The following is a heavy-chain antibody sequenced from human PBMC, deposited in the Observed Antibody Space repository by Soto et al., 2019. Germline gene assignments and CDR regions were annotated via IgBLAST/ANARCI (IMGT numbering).Heavy chain of an antibody. CDR2: IYHSGST. CDR1: GGSISSSNW. Sequence: QVQLQESGPGLVKPSGTLSLTCAVSGGSISSSNWWSWVRQPPGKGLEWIGEIYHSGSTNYNPSLMSRVTIAVDKSKHQFSLKLSSVTAADTAVYYCATVSGSYYYGVDVWGQGTTGTVSS. D-gene: IGHD1-26*01. J-gene: IGHJ6*02. V-gene: IGHV4-4*02. CDR3: ATVSGSYYYGVDV.